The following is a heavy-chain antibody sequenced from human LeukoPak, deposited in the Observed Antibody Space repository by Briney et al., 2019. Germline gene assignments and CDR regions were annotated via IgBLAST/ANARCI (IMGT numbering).Heavy chain of an antibody. D-gene: IGHD3-10*01. CDR2: IYSGGST. J-gene: IGHJ6*02. V-gene: IGHV3-53*04. Sequence: PGGSLRLSCAASGFTVSSNYMSWVRQAPGKGLEWVSVIYSGGSTYYADSVKGRFTISRHNSKNTLYLQMNSLRAEDTAVYYCARERPPSYGSGSYSYYYGMDVWGQGTTVTVSS. CDR3: ARERPPSYGSGSYSYYYGMDV. CDR1: GFTVSSNY.